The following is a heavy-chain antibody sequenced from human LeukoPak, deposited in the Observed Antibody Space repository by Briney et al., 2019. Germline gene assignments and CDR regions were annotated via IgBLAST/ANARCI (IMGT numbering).Heavy chain of an antibody. Sequence: GGSLRLSCAASGFTFSNYALHWVRQAPGERLEWVAVISYDGSNKFYADSVRGRFTISRDNSKNTLFLQMNSLRPEDTAVYYCARGPDCDILADYFDYWGQGTLVTVSS. CDR2: ISYDGSNK. V-gene: IGHV3-30*04. D-gene: IGHD3-9*01. CDR3: ARGPDCDILADYFDY. CDR1: GFTFSNYA. J-gene: IGHJ4*02.